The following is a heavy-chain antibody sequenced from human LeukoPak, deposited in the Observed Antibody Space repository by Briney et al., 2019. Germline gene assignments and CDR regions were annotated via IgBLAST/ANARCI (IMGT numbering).Heavy chain of an antibody. CDR3: ARAQYGGNLFDY. D-gene: IGHD4-23*01. CDR1: GGTFSSYA. V-gene: IGHV1-69*13. J-gene: IGHJ4*02. Sequence: SVKVSCKASGGTFSSYAISWVRQAPGQGLEWMGGIIPIFGTANYAQKFQGRVTITADESTSTAYMELSSLRSEDTAVYYCARAQYGGNLFDYWGQGTLVTVSS. CDR2: IIPIFGTA.